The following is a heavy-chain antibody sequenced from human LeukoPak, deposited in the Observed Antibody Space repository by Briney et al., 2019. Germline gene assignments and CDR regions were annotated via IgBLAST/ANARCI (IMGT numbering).Heavy chain of an antibody. V-gene: IGHV6-1*01. Sequence: SQTLSLTCAISGDSVSSNSAAWNWIRQSPSRGLEWLGRTYYRSKWYYDYAVAVRSRISINPDTSKNQFSLQLSFVTPEDTAVYYCARDPVGGSTIFDYWGQGTLVTVSS. D-gene: IGHD1-26*01. J-gene: IGHJ4*02. CDR2: TYYRSKWYY. CDR1: GDSVSSNSAA. CDR3: ARDPVGGSTIFDY.